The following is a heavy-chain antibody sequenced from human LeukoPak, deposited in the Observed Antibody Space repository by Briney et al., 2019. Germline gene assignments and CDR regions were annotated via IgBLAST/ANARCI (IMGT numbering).Heavy chain of an antibody. CDR3: AKVSCGYNCFYSMDV. CDR1: VFTFSSYA. D-gene: IGHD3-22*01. V-gene: IGHV3-23*01. Sequence: RSGGSLRLSCAASVFTFSSYAMSWVRQSPGKGLEWVSAISGSAYSTYYADSVKGRFTISRDNSKNTLYLQMNSLRAEDTAVYYCAKVSCGYNCFYSMDVWGKGTTITVSS. J-gene: IGHJ6*03. CDR2: ISGSAYST.